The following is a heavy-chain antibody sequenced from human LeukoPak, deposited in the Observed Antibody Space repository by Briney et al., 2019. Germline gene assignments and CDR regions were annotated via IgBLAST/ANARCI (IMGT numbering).Heavy chain of an antibody. Sequence: ASVKVSCKASGGTFSSYAISWVRQAPGQGLEWMGRIIPILGIANYAQKFQGRVTITADESTSTAYMELSSLRSEDTAVYYCARVSPSSSWYDFDDYWGQGTLVTVSS. J-gene: IGHJ4*02. D-gene: IGHD6-13*01. CDR2: IIPILGIA. CDR1: GGTFSSYA. V-gene: IGHV1-69*04. CDR3: ARVSPSSSWYDFDDY.